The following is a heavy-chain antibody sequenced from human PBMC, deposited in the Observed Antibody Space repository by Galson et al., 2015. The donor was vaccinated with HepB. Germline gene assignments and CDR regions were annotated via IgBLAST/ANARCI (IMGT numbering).Heavy chain of an antibody. J-gene: IGHJ4*02. V-gene: IGHV1-18*04. CDR3: AREGETMTTAAGDY. D-gene: IGHD4-17*01. Sequence: SVKVSCKAFGYNFTSYGISWVRQAPGQGLEWMGWISGYNGNTDYAQKFQGRVTMTIDTSTTTAYMELRSLRSDDTAVYYCAREGETMTTAAGDYWGQGTLVTVSS. CDR2: ISGYNGNT. CDR1: GYNFTSYG.